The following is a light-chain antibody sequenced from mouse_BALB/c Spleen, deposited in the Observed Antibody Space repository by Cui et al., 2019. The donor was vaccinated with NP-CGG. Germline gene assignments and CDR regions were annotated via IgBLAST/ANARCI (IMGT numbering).Light chain of an antibody. CDR1: TGTVTTSNY. Sequence: PVLTRNSALPTSPGETVTLTCRSSTGTVTTSNYANWVQEKSDHLFTGLIGGTNNRAPGVPARFSGSLIGDKAALTITGAQTEDEAIYFCALWYSNHWVFGGGTKLTVL. CDR2: GTN. V-gene: IGLV1*01. J-gene: IGLJ1*01. CDR3: ALWYSNHWV.